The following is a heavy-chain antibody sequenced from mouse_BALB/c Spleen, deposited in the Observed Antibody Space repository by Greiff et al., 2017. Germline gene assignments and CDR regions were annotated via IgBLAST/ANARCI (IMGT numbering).Heavy chain of an antibody. V-gene: IGHV1-39*01. Sequence: EVQLQQTGPELVKPGASVKISCKASGYSFTDYIMLWVKQSHGKSLEWIGNINPYYGSTSYNLKFTGKATLTVDKSSSTAYMQLNSLTSEDSAVYYCARCRPYDGYYYAMDYWGQGTSVTVSS. J-gene: IGHJ4*01. CDR2: INPYYGST. CDR1: GYSFTDYI. CDR3: ARCRPYDGYYYAMDY. D-gene: IGHD2-12*01.